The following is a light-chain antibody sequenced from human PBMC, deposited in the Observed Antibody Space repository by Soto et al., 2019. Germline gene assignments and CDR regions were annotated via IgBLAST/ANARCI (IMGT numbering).Light chain of an antibody. CDR2: GAS. Sequence: EIVMTQSPATLSVSPGERATLSCRASQSVSSNYLAWYQQKPGQAPRPLIYGASTRATGIPARFSGSGSGTEFTLTISSLQSEDFAVYYCQQYSIWRTFGQGTKVDIK. V-gene: IGKV3-15*01. J-gene: IGKJ1*01. CDR1: QSVSSN. CDR3: QQYSIWRT.